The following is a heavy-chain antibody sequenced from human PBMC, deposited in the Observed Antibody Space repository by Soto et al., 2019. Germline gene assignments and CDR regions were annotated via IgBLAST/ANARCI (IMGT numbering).Heavy chain of an antibody. V-gene: IGHV3-30-3*01. CDR2: ISYDGSNK. Sequence: GGSLRLSCAASGFTFSSYAMHWVRQAPGKGLEWVAVISYDGSNKYYADSVKGRFTISRDNSKNTLYLQMNSLRAEDTAVYYCARDGLNYYDSSGYDAFDIWGQGTMVTVSS. J-gene: IGHJ3*02. CDR3: ARDGLNYYDSSGYDAFDI. CDR1: GFTFSSYA. D-gene: IGHD3-22*01.